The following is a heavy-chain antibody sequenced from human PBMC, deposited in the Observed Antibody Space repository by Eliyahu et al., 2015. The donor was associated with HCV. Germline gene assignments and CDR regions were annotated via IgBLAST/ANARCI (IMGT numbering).Heavy chain of an antibody. J-gene: IGHJ4*02. Sequence: EVQLLESGGGLVQPGGSLRLSCAASGLTFSNSGMSWVRQAPGKGLEWVSTISGSGGGTYYADSVKGRFTISRDSSKNTLYLQMNSLRAEDTAIYYCAKGAWSFDYWGQGTLVTVSS. CDR3: AKGAWSFDY. V-gene: IGHV3-23*01. CDR1: GLTFSNSG. CDR2: ISGSGGGT. D-gene: IGHD3-3*01.